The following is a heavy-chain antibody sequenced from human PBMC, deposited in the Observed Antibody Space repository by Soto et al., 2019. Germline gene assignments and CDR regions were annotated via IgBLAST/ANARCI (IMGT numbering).Heavy chain of an antibody. V-gene: IGHV3-30*18. CDR1: VFTFSSYG. CDR3: AKDSRAYYDFWSGYYTGAYYYYGMDV. D-gene: IGHD3-3*01. Sequence: GGSLRLSCAASVFTFSSYGMHWVRQAPGKGLEWVAVISYDGSNKYYADSVKGRFTIPRDNSKNTLYLQMNSLRAEDTAVYYCAKDSRAYYDFWSGYYTGAYYYYGMDVWGQGTTVTVSS. CDR2: ISYDGSNK. J-gene: IGHJ6*02.